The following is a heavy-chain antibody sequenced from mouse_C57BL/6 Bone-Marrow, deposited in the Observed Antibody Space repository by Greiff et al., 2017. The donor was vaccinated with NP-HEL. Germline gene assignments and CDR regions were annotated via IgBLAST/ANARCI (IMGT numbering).Heavy chain of an antibody. V-gene: IGHV1-81*01. D-gene: IGHD1-1*01. CDR2: IYPRSGNT. CDR1: GYTFTSYG. CDR3: AKRVYYGSSNWYFDV. J-gene: IGHJ1*03. Sequence: QVQLKQSGAELARPGASVKLSCKASGYTFTSYGISWVKQRTGQGLEWIGEIYPRSGNTYYNEKFKGKATLTADKSSSTAYMELRSLTSEDSAVYFCAKRVYYGSSNWYFDVWGTGTTVTVSS.